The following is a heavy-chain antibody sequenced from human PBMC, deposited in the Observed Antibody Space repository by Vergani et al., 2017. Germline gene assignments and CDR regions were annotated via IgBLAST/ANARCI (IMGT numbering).Heavy chain of an antibody. V-gene: IGHV4-34*02. CDR2: INDGATT. J-gene: IGHJ4*02. CDR1: RGSLSPYY. CDR3: ARGKGRTELVVAALNYLDS. Sequence: QVQLRQWGAGLLKPSETLSLTCGVSRGSLSPYYWSWIRQSPGKGLEWIGEINDGATTNYNPSLKSRVTLSVDTSKNELSLRLTSVTAADAGVYYCARGKGRTELVVAALNYLDSWGQGTPVTVS. D-gene: IGHD2-15*01.